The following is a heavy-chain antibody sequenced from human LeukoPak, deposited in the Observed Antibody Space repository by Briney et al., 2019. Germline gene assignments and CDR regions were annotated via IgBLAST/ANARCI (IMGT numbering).Heavy chain of an antibody. D-gene: IGHD3-3*01. J-gene: IGHJ4*02. Sequence: PSETLSLTCAVYGGSFSGYYWSWIRQPPGKGLEWIGEINHSGSTNYNPSLKSRVTISVDTSKNQFSLKLSSVTAADTAVYYCARSHYDFWSGYFDYWGQGTLVTVSS. CDR1: GGSFSGYY. CDR2: INHSGST. CDR3: ARSHYDFWSGYFDY. V-gene: IGHV4-34*01.